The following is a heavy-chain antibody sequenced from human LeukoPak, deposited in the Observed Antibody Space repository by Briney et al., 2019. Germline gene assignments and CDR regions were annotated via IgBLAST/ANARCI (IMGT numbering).Heavy chain of an antibody. J-gene: IGHJ4*02. V-gene: IGHV3-23*01. CDR1: GFTFSSDA. D-gene: IGHD1-26*01. CDR3: AKGGAQV. CDR2: ISSSGGST. Sequence: GGSLRLSCAASGFTFSSDAMRWVRQAPGKGLEWVSAISSSGGSTYYADSVRGRFIISRDSSKNTLYLQMNSLRVEDTAVYYCAKGGAQVGGQGTLVTVSS.